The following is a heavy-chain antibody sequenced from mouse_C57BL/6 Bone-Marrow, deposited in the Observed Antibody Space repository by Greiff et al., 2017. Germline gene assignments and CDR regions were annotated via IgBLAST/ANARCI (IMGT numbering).Heavy chain of an antibody. Sequence: EVMLVESGGGLVKPGGSLKLSCAASGFTFSSYTMSWVRQTPEKRLEWVATLSGGGGNTYYPDRVKGRFTISRDNAKNTLYLQMSSLGSEDAALYYCARRRYDYDDAMDYWGQGTSVTVSS. D-gene: IGHD2-4*01. CDR3: ARRRYDYDDAMDY. V-gene: IGHV5-9*01. CDR1: GFTFSSYT. J-gene: IGHJ4*01. CDR2: LSGGGGNT.